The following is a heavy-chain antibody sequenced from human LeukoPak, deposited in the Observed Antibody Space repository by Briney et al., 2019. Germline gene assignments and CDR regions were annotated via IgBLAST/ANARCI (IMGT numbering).Heavy chain of an antibody. CDR2: IYYSGST. Sequence: KSSETLSLTCTVSGGSISSYYWSWIRQPPGKGLEWIGYIYYSGSTNYNPSLKSRVTISVDTSKNQFSLKLNSVTAADTAVYYCARAGGFAGYMDVWGKGTTVTISS. V-gene: IGHV4-59*01. CDR1: GGSISSYY. J-gene: IGHJ6*03. CDR3: ARAGGFAGYMDV. D-gene: IGHD3-16*01.